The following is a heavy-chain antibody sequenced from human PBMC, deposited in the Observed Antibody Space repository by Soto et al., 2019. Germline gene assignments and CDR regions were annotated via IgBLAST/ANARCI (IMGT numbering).Heavy chain of an antibody. Sequence: GGSLRLSCAASGFTFNTYGMDWVRQAPGKGLEWLSYISSSGSAQFYADSVQGRFTISRDNAKNSLYLQMNSLRAEDTAVYYCARELAVAGYDYWGQGTLVTVSS. V-gene: IGHV3-48*01. CDR3: ARELAVAGYDY. D-gene: IGHD6-19*01. CDR2: ISSSGSAQ. J-gene: IGHJ4*02. CDR1: GFTFNTYG.